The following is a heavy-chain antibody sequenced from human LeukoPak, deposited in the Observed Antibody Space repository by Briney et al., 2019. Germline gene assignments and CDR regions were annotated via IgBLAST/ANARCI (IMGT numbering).Heavy chain of an antibody. CDR2: INPNSGGT. CDR1: GYAFTGYY. D-gene: IGHD2-8*01. Sequence: ASVKVSCKASGYAFTGYYMHWVRQAPGQGLEWMGRINPNSGGTNYAQEFQGRVTMTRDTSISTAYMELSRLRSDDTAVYYCARGPYCTNGVCSDNWFDPWGQGTLVTVSS. CDR3: ARGPYCTNGVCSDNWFDP. V-gene: IGHV1-2*06. J-gene: IGHJ5*02.